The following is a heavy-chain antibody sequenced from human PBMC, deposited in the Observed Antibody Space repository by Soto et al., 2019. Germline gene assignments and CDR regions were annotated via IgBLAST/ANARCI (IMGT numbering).Heavy chain of an antibody. Sequence: QVQLQQWGAGLVKPSETLSLSCAVYGQSFSGHSWAWIRQPPGKGLEWIGEINESGSTYYNPSLKSRVTISTDTSKTQFSLKLSSVTAADTGASSRARGSGIVALPGELEDVKYDYWGQGTLVNVSS. V-gene: IGHV4-34*01. CDR2: INESGST. J-gene: IGHJ4*02. CDR3: ARGSGIVALPGELEDVKYDY. D-gene: IGHD1-1*01. CDR1: GQSFSGHS.